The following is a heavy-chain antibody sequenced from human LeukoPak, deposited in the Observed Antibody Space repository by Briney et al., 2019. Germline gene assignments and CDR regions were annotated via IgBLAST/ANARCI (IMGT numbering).Heavy chain of an antibody. J-gene: IGHJ4*02. CDR2: IREDGGLI. D-gene: IGHD1-14*01. CDR1: GFTFSRYW. V-gene: IGHV3-7*01. Sequence: GGSLRLSCAASGFTFSRYWMSWVRQAPGKGLEWVANIREDGGLIHYVDSVKGRFTISRDNAKNSLYLQMDSLRAEDTGVYYCASHLPRTSLDYWGQGTLVTVSS. CDR3: ASHLPRTSLDY.